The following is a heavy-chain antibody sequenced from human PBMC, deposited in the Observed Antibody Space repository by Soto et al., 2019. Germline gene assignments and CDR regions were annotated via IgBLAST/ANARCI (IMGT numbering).Heavy chain of an antibody. CDR2: IYPGDSDT. D-gene: IGHD3-3*01. CDR3: ARQTSWSGYTYYYYYMDV. V-gene: IGHV5-51*01. CDR1: GYSFTSYW. Sequence: GESLKISCKGSGYSFTSYWIGWVRQMPGKGLEWMGIIYPGDSDTSYSPSFQGQVTISADKSISTAYLQWSSLKASDTAMYYCARQTSWSGYTYYYYYMDVWGKGTTVTVSS. J-gene: IGHJ6*03.